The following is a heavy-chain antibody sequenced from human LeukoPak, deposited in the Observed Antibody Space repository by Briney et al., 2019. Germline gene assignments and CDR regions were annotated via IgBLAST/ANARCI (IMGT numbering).Heavy chain of an antibody. CDR2: IMHDGSEK. CDR1: GFTFRSYW. CDR3: ARGGLAEIVATIATYYFDY. J-gene: IGHJ4*02. D-gene: IGHD5-12*01. V-gene: IGHV3-7*01. Sequence: GGALRLSCAASGFTFRSYWMSWVRQAPGKGLEGVANIMHDGSEKYYVDSVRGRFIISRDNAEKALYLQMNRMRAEDTAVYYCARGGLAEIVATIATYYFDYWGQGTLVTVSS.